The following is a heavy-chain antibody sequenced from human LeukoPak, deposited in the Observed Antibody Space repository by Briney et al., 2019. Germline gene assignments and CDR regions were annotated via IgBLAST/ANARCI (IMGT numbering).Heavy chain of an antibody. V-gene: IGHV3-23*01. CDR2: IDGNSYNT. Sequence: GGSLRLSCAASGITFRNYPISWVRQAPGKGPEWLPAIDGNSYNTYYSDSVRGRFSISRDNSKNTVYLQMNSLRADDTAMYYCVNYYGPGGIMSFWGQGTLVTVSS. J-gene: IGHJ4*02. CDR3: VNYYGPGGIMSF. D-gene: IGHD3-10*01. CDR1: GITFRNYP.